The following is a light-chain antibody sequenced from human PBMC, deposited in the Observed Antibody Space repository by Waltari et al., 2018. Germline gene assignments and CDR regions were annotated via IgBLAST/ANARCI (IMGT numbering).Light chain of an antibody. CDR3: QQYNNWPFT. J-gene: IGKJ2*01. V-gene: IGKV3-15*01. CDR1: QRISSN. CDR2: GAS. Sequence: EIVMTPSPATLSVSPGQRATPSCRASQRISSNLVWYQQKPGQAPRLLIYGASTRAPNIPFRFSGSGSGTEFTLTISSLQSEDFAIYYCQQYNNWPFTFGQGTKLEIK.